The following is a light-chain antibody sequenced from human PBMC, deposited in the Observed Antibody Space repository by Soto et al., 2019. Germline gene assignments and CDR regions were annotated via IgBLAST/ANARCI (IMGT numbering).Light chain of an antibody. J-gene: IGKJ5*01. CDR3: QQRYSTPIT. CDR2: AAS. CDR1: QSISIY. Sequence: DIQMTQSPSSLSASVCDRVTITCRASQSISIYLNWYQQKPGKAPKLLIYAASSLQSGVPSRFSGSGSGTDFTLTISSLQPEDFATYYCQQRYSTPITFGQGTRLEIK. V-gene: IGKV1-39*01.